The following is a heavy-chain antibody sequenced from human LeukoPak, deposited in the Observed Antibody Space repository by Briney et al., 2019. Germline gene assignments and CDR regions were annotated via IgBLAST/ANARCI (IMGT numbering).Heavy chain of an antibody. D-gene: IGHD3-10*01. CDR1: GFTFSSYA. CDR2: ISSDGGST. Sequence: GPVKVSCKASGFTFSSYAMHWVRQDPGKGLEYVLAISSDGGSTYYANSVKGRFTISRDNSKNTLYLQMGSLRAEDMAVYYCARGTHYYGSGSYYNDPLDYWGQGTLVTVSS. J-gene: IGHJ4*02. V-gene: IGHV3-64*01. CDR3: ARGTHYYGSGSYYNDPLDY.